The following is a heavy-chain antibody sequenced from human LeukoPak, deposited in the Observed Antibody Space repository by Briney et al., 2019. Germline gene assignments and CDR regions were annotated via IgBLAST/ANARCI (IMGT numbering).Heavy chain of an antibody. CDR2: INKDGGEK. V-gene: IGHV3-7*03. J-gene: IGHJ4*02. CDR3: VKDSPPRYSGSPPAY. CDR1: GFTFSSYW. Sequence: RTGGSLRLSGAASGFTFSSYWMSWVRQAPGKGLEWVANINKDGGEKYYVDSVKGRFAISRDNAKNSLYLQMNSLRADDTAVYYCVKDSPPRYSGSPPAYWGQGTLVTVSS. D-gene: IGHD1-26*01.